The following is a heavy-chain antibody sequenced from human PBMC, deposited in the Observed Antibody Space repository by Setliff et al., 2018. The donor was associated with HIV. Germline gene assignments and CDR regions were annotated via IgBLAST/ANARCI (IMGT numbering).Heavy chain of an antibody. CDR1: GGSISSYC. V-gene: IGHV4-4*09. D-gene: IGHD3-10*01. Sequence: SETLSLTCTVSGGSISSYCWNWIRQSPGRGLEWIGFIFSSGSPKYNPPLQSRVTMSIDTSKNQFSLKLTSVTAADTAVYYCARDRHYSGLGSYGPWGPGTLVTVSS. CDR3: ARDRHYSGLGSYGP. J-gene: IGHJ5*02. CDR2: IFSSGSP.